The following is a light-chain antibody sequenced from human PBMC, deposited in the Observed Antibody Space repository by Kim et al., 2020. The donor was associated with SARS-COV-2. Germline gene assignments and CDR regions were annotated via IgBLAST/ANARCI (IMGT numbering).Light chain of an antibody. V-gene: IGKV3-11*01. Sequence: EIVLTQSPATLSLSPGERATLSCRASQSVSSFLAWFQQKPGQAPRLLIYTASNRPTGIPARFSGTGSGTDFTLTISSLEPEDSAVYYCQQRANWPLTFGGGTKVDIK. J-gene: IGKJ4*01. CDR2: TAS. CDR3: QQRANWPLT. CDR1: QSVSSF.